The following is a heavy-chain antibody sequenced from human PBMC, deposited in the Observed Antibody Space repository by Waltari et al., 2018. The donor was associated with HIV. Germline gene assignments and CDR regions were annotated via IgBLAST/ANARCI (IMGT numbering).Heavy chain of an antibody. CDR2: IYYSGST. J-gene: IGHJ5*02. CDR1: GGSISSSSYY. V-gene: IGHV4-39*07. CDR3: ARFDLSRRFDP. Sequence: QLQLQESGPGLVKPSETLSLTCTVSGGSISSSSYYWGWIRQPPGKGLEWIGSIYYSGSTYYNPSLKSRVTISVDTSKNQFSLKLSSVTAADTAVYYCARFDLSRRFDPWGQGTLVTVSS. D-gene: IGHD3-3*01.